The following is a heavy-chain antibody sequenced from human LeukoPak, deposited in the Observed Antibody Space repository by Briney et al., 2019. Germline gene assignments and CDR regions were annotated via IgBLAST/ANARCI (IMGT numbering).Heavy chain of an antibody. V-gene: IGHV3-23*01. CDR3: AKALEGIAASPYAFDI. J-gene: IGHJ3*02. CDR1: GFTFSSYA. D-gene: IGHD6-6*01. Sequence: PGGPLRVSCAASGFTFSSYAMSWVRQAPGKGLEWVSAISGSGGSTYYADSVKGRFTISRDNSKNTLYLQMNSLRAEDTAVYYCAKALEGIAASPYAFDIWGQGTMVTVSS. CDR2: ISGSGGST.